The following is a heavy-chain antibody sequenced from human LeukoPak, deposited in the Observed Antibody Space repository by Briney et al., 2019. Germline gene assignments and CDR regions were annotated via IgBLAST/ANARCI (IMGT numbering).Heavy chain of an antibody. D-gene: IGHD6-19*01. CDR1: GSTVSNND. Sequence: QSGGSLRLSCAASGSTVSNNDMNWVRQAPGEGLGWGSGIYIGGRTSSVDSMRGRFTISRDNSKNTLYLQMNSLRAEDTALYYCARGAGAYKHYAMDVWGQGTTVAVSS. CDR2: IYIGGRT. J-gene: IGHJ6*02. V-gene: IGHV3-66*01. CDR3: ARGAGAYKHYAMDV.